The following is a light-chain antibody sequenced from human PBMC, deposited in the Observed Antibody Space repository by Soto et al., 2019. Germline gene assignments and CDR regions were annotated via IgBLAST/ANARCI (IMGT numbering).Light chain of an antibody. V-gene: IGKV1-5*01. CDR3: QQTSSSPWT. J-gene: IGKJ1*01. Sequence: DIQMTQSPSTLSGSVGDRVTITCRASQTISSWLAWYQHKPGRGPTLLIYAASSLQSGVPSRFSGSGSGTDFTLTIGSLQPEDFATYYCQQTSSSPWTFGQGTKVDIK. CDR1: QTISSW. CDR2: AAS.